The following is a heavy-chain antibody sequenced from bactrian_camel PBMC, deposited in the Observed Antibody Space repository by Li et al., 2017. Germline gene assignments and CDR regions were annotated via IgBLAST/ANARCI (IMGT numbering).Heavy chain of an antibody. J-gene: IGHJ4*01. CDR3: TKETEWVGYHEFAVH. Sequence: VQLVESGGGSVQPGGSLNLSCLALWFPYDVNNRMGWFRQAPGKERAAVAAHCTGTATTWVADSVKGRFAISQDNAKNTLYLQLNSLKTEDMAMYYCTKETEWVGYHEFAVHWGQGTQVTVS. V-gene: IGHV3S1*01. CDR2: HCTGTATT. D-gene: IGHD5*01. CDR1: WFPYDVNNR.